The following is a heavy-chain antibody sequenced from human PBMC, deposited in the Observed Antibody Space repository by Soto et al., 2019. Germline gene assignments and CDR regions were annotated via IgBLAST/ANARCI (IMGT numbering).Heavy chain of an antibody. CDR2: INNDGTNT. V-gene: IGHV3-74*01. Sequence: EGQLVESGGGSVQPGGSLRLSCAASGFPFTTFWRNWVRQAPGEGLVWVAHINNDGTNTSYADFVKGRFTISRDNAKNMVYLQMNSMRAEDTAMYYCIRDFGEVGSTAAFDIWGHGTMVTV. CDR1: GFPFTTFW. J-gene: IGHJ3*02. D-gene: IGHD1-26*01. CDR3: IRDFGEVGSTAAFDI.